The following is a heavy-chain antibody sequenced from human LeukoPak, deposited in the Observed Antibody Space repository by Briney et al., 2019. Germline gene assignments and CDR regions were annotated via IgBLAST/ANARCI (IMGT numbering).Heavy chain of an antibody. CDR1: GAPISSYY. V-gene: IGHV4-59*01. Sequence: SETLSLTCTVSGAPISSYYWSWIRQPPGKGLEWIGYIYDSGSTNYNPSLKSRLTISVDTSNNQFSLKLSSVTAADTAVYYCARGSVTTYYFYGMDVWGKGTTVTVSS. J-gene: IGHJ6*04. CDR2: IYDSGST. D-gene: IGHD4-17*01. CDR3: ARGSVTTYYFYGMDV.